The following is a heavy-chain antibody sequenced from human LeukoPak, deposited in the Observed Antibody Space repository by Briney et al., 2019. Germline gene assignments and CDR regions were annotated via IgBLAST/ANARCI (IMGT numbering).Heavy chain of an antibody. CDR3: ARHEYSGSYYGLSWFDP. D-gene: IGHD1-26*01. Sequence: SETLSLTCTVSGGSISSSGYYWGWIRQPPGKGLEWIASIYYSGSTYYNPSLKSRVTISVDTPKNQLSLKLSSLTSADTAVYYCARHEYSGSYYGLSWFDPWGQGTLVTVSS. CDR2: IYYSGST. V-gene: IGHV4-39*01. CDR1: GGSISSSGYY. J-gene: IGHJ5*02.